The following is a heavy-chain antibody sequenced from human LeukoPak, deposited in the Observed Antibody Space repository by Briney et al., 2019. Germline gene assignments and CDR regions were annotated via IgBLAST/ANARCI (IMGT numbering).Heavy chain of an antibody. CDR3: ARAHSSGWPHMFDP. V-gene: IGHV4-61*01. Sequence: SETLSLTCTVSGGSISSSTYSWTWIRQPPGKGLEWIGNIYYSGSTNYNPSLKSRVTISIDTSKNQFSLKVSSVTAADTAVYYCARAHSSGWPHMFDPWGQGTLVTVPS. D-gene: IGHD6-19*01. J-gene: IGHJ5*02. CDR1: GGSISSSTYS. CDR2: IYYSGST.